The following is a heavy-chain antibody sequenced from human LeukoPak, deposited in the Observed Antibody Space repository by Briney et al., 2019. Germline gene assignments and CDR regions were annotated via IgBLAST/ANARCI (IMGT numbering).Heavy chain of an antibody. CDR1: GFTSDDDG. CDR2: INWNGGST. V-gene: IGHV3-20*04. CDR3: ARGGYYYDSSGYYVAFDI. J-gene: IGHJ3*02. D-gene: IGHD3-22*01. Sequence: PGGSLRLSCAASGFTSDDDGMSLVRQAPGKGLEWVSGINWNGGSTGYADSVKGRFTISRDNAKNSLYLQMNSLRAEDTALYYCARGGYYYDSSGYYVAFDIWGQGTMVTVSS.